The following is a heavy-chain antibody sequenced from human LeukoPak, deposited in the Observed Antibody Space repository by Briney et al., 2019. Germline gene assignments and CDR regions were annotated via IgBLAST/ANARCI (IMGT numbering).Heavy chain of an antibody. CDR3: AGAQSEYYYDSSGYYY. CDR2: INPNSGGT. V-gene: IGHV1-2*06. J-gene: IGHJ4*02. CDR1: GYTFTGYY. D-gene: IGHD3-22*01. Sequence: ASVKVSCKASGYTFTGYYMHWVRQAPGQGLEWMGRINPNSGGTNYAQKFQGRVTMTRDTSISTAYMELSRLRSDDTAVYYCAGAQSEYYYDSSGYYYWGQGTLVTVSS.